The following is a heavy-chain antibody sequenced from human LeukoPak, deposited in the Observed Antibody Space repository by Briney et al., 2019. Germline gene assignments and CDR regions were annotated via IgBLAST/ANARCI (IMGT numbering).Heavy chain of an antibody. Sequence: GGSLRLSCAASGFTFSNYAMSWVRQAPGKGLEWVSAISGSGGSTYYADSVKGRFTISRDNSKNTLYLQMNSLRAEDTAVYYCAKDIRPSYYDYVWGSYRVDYWGQGTLVTVSS. CDR3: AKDIRPSYYDYVWGSYRVDY. CDR1: GFTFSNYA. CDR2: ISGSGGST. V-gene: IGHV3-23*01. J-gene: IGHJ4*02. D-gene: IGHD3-16*02.